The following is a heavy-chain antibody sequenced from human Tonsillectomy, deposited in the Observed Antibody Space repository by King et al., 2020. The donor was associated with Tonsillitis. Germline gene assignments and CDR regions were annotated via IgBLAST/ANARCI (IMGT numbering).Heavy chain of an antibody. D-gene: IGHD6-19*01. V-gene: IGHV4-59*01. J-gene: IGHJ3*02. CDR2: IYNSGST. Sequence: VQLQESGPGLVKPSETLSLTCTVSGGSISTYYWSWILQPPGKGLEWIAYIYNSGSTNYNPSLKIRVTISVHTSKNQFSLKLNSVTAADTAVYYCARDGGYSSGWYDRMDAFDIWGHGTMVTVSS. CDR3: ARDGGYSSGWYDRMDAFDI. CDR1: GGSISTYY.